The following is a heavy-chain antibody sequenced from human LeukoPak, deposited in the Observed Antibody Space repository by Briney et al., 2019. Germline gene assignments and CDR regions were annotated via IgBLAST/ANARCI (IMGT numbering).Heavy chain of an antibody. Sequence: GGSLRLFCAASGFTFSTYAMNWIRQAPGKGLEWVSYFGSTGTIHYADSMRGRFTISRDNAEMSLFLQMNSLRVDDTAVYFCARDRIVGTNYLGYGLDVWGQGTTVTVS. CDR2: FGSTGTI. V-gene: IGHV3-48*03. CDR3: ARDRIVGTNYLGYGLDV. J-gene: IGHJ6*02. CDR1: GFTFSTYA. D-gene: IGHD1-26*01.